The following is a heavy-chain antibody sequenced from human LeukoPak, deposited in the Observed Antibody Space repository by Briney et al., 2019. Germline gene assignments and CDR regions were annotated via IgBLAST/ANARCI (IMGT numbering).Heavy chain of an antibody. V-gene: IGHV1-2*02. CDR1: GYTFTDYY. CDR3: ARGYCTNGVCGRDY. Sequence: ASVKVSCKASGYTFTDYYMHWVRQAPGQGLEWMGWINPNSGGTNYAQKFQGRVTMTRDTSISTAYMELSRLGSDDTAVYYCARGYCTNGVCGRDYWGQGTLVTVSS. CDR2: INPNSGGT. J-gene: IGHJ4*02. D-gene: IGHD2-8*01.